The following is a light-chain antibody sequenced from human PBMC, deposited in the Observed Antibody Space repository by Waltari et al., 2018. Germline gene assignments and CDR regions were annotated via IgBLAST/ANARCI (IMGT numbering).Light chain of an antibody. Sequence: DIVMTQSPASLTVSLGERATINCKSSQTVFYNSDNKNYLSWYQQTPGQPPKLLIYWASTRESGVPDRISGSGSGTDFDLTISDLQAEDVAVYFCQQYFDTPWTFGRGTKVEVK. V-gene: IGKV4-1*01. J-gene: IGKJ1*01. CDR1: QTVFYNSDNKNY. CDR3: QQYFDTPWT. CDR2: WAS.